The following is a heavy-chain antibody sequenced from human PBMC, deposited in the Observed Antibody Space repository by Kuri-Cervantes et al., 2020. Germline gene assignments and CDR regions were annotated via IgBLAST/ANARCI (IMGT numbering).Heavy chain of an antibody. CDR1: GITFSSYA. J-gene: IGHJ4*02. CDR2: ISGSATST. CDR3: AKEGDKTTVTIDY. D-gene: IGHD4-17*01. V-gene: IGHV3-23*01. Sequence: GGSLRLSCAASGITFSSYAMSWVRQAPGKGLEWVSTISGSATSTYYADSVKGRFTISRDNSKNTLYLQMNSLRAEDTAVYYCAKEGDKTTVTIDYWGQGTLVTVSS.